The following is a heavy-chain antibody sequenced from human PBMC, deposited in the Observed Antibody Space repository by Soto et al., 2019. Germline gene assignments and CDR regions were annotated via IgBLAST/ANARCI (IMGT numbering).Heavy chain of an antibody. CDR3: ARSRRGGGIDY. V-gene: IGHV4-34*01. CDR1: GGSFSGYY. D-gene: IGHD3-10*01. CDR2: INHSGST. Sequence: PSETLSLTCAVYGGSFSGYYWSWIRQPPGKGLEWIGEINHSGSTNYNPSLKSRVTISVDTSKNQFSLKLSSVTAADTAVYYCARSRRGGGIDYWGQGTLVTVSS. J-gene: IGHJ4*02.